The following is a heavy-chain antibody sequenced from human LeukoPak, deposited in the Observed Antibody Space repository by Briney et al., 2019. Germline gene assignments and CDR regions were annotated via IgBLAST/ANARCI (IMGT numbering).Heavy chain of an antibody. J-gene: IGHJ4*02. D-gene: IGHD3-10*01. CDR2: ISSSGTTI. V-gene: IGHV3-11*04. CDR1: GFTFSDYY. Sequence: GGSPRLSCAASGFTFSDYYMSWIRQAPGKGLEWVSYISSSGTTIYYADSVRGRFTISRDNAKDSLYLQMNSLRAEDTAVYYCARHLSYGSGSYYNLGYWGQGTLVTVSS. CDR3: ARHLSYGSGSYYNLGY.